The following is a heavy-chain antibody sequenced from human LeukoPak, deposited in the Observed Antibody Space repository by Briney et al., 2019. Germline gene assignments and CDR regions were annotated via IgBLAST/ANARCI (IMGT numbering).Heavy chain of an antibody. Sequence: SETLSLTCTVSGGSISSTNYYWGWTRQPPGKGLECIGTIYYSGSTYYSPSLKSRVTISVDTSKNQFSLKLSSVTAADTAMYYCARLAGYFYDSSGYPKPSSLIDFWGQGTLVTVSS. J-gene: IGHJ4*02. CDR2: IYYSGST. D-gene: IGHD3-22*01. V-gene: IGHV4-39*01. CDR3: ARLAGYFYDSSGYPKPSSLIDF. CDR1: GGSISSTNYY.